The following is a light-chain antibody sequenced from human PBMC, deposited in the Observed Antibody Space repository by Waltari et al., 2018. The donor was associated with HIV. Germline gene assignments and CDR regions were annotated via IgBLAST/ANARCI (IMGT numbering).Light chain of an antibody. CDR3: SSFTTSSTLI. Sequence: QSALTQPPSVSGSPGQSVTPSCPGTTSYVGTYNRVSWYQHPPGTAPKVVIYEVSNRPSGVPDRFSGSKSGNTASLTISGLQAEDEADYYCSSFTTSSTLIFGGGTRLTVL. CDR2: EVS. J-gene: IGLJ2*01. V-gene: IGLV2-18*02. CDR1: TSYVGTYNR.